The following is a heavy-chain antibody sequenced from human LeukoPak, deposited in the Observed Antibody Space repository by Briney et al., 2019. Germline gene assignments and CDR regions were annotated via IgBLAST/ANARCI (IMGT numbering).Heavy chain of an antibody. Sequence: PSETLSLTCTVSGGSISSGGYYWRWLRRHPGKGLEWIGYNYYSGSTDYNPSLKSRVTISVDTSKNQFSLKLSSVTAADTAVYYCARGRREIVVVPAGTETNWFDPWGQGTLVTVSS. CDR1: GGSISSGGYY. D-gene: IGHD2-2*01. CDR2: NYYSGST. J-gene: IGHJ5*02. V-gene: IGHV4-31*03. CDR3: ARGRREIVVVPAGTETNWFDP.